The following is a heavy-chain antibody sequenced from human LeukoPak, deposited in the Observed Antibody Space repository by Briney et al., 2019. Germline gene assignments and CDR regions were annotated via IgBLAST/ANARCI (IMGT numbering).Heavy chain of an antibody. CDR2: IIPIFGIA. CDR3: ARTYYDILTGPYFDAFDI. D-gene: IGHD3-9*01. V-gene: IGHV1-69*04. J-gene: IGHJ3*02. Sequence: SVKVSCKASGGTFSSYAISWVRQAPGQGLEWMGRIIPIFGIANYAQKFQGRVTITADKSTSTAYMELSSLRSDDTAVYYCARTYYDILTGPYFDAFDIWGQETMVTVSS. CDR1: GGTFSSYA.